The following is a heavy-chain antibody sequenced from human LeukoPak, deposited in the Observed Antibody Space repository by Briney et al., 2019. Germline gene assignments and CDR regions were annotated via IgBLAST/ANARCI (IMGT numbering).Heavy chain of an antibody. D-gene: IGHD3-10*01. CDR3: AREDYSSGNPTIDH. CDR2: ISMSSSFM. CDR1: GFRFSGYV. J-gene: IGHJ4*02. Sequence: PGGSLRLSCVASGFRFSGYVMKWVRQAPGKGLEWVSTISMSSSFMYYADSVRGRFTISRDNAKNSLYLQMTSLRAEDAAPYYCAREDYSSGNPTIDHWGQGTLVTVSS. V-gene: IGHV3-21*01.